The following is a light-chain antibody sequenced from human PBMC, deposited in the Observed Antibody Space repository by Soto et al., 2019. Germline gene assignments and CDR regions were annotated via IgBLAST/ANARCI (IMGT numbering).Light chain of an antibody. CDR2: DVS. CDR3: CSYAGSYTLV. CDR1: SSDVGGYNY. V-gene: IGLV2-11*01. Sequence: QSVLTQPRSVSGSPGQSVTISCTGTSSDVGGYNYVSWYQQYPGKAPKLMIYDVSKRPSGVPDRFSGSKSGNTASLTISGLQAEDEADYYCCSYAGSYTLVFGGGTQLTVL. J-gene: IGLJ2*01.